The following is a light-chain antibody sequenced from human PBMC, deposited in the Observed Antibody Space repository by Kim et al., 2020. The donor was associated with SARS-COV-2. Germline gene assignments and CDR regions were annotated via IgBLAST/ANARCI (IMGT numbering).Light chain of an antibody. V-gene: IGKV1-39*01. CDR3: QETYTTPHT. J-gene: IGKJ2*01. Sequence: SASFGDRVTISCRASRTISNYLNWYQHKPGKAPKLLIHGASTLQSAVPSRFSGSGSGTDFTLTISSLQPEDFATYYCQETYTTPHTFGLGTKLEI. CDR2: GAS. CDR1: RTISNY.